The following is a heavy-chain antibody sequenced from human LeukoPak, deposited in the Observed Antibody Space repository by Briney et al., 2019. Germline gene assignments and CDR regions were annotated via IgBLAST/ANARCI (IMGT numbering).Heavy chain of an antibody. CDR3: ARRFHTYYYGSGSYYKTGIFFDY. D-gene: IGHD3-10*01. CDR2: INHSGST. CDR1: GGSFSGYY. V-gene: IGHV4-34*01. J-gene: IGHJ4*02. Sequence: SETLSLTCAVYGGSFSGYYWSWIRQPPGKGLEWIGEINHSGSTNYNPSLKSRVTISVDTSKNQFSLKLSSVTAADTAVYYCARRFHTYYYGSGSYYKTGIFFDYWGQGTLVTVSS.